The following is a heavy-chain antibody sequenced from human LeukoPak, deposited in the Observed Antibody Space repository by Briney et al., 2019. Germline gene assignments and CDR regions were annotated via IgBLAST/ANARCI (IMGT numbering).Heavy chain of an antibody. CDR2: ISSSGSTI. V-gene: IGHV3-48*03. CDR1: GFTFSSYE. Sequence: GGSLRLSCAASGFTFSSYEMNWVRQAPGKGLEWVSYISSSGSTIYYADSVKGRFTISRDNAKNSLYLQMNSLRAEDTAVYYWARTTGEFDYWGQGTLVTVSS. D-gene: IGHD4-17*01. J-gene: IGHJ4*02. CDR3: ARTTGEFDY.